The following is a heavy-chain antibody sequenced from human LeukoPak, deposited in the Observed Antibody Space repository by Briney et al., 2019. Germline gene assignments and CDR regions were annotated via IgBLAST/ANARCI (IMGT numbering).Heavy chain of an antibody. CDR1: GGTISSGGYY. D-gene: IGHD5-18*01. J-gene: IGHJ4*02. CDR2: IYYSGST. Sequence: SQTLSLTCTVSGGTISSGGYYWSRIRQHPGKGPEWIGCIYYSGSTYYNPSLKSRVTISVDTSKNQFSLKLSSVTAADTAVYYCAREPLRGYSYGYLWYWGQGTLVTVSS. V-gene: IGHV4-31*03. CDR3: AREPLRGYSYGYLWY.